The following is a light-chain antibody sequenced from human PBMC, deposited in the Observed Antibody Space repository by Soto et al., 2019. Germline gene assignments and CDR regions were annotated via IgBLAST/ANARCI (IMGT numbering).Light chain of an antibody. J-gene: IGKJ4*01. V-gene: IGKV2-28*01. CDR1: QSLLHSNGYNY. Sequence: DIVMTQSPLSLPVTPGEPASISCRSSQSLLHSNGYNYFDWYLQKPGQSPQLLIYLGSNRASGVPDRFNGSGSGTDFTLKISRVEAEDVGVYYCMQALQTPLTFGGGTKVEIK. CDR2: LGS. CDR3: MQALQTPLT.